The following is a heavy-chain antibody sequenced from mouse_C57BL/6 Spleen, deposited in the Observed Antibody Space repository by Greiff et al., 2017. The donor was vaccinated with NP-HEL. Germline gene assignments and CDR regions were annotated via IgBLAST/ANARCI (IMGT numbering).Heavy chain of an antibody. CDR2: ISSGSSTI. CDR1: GFTFSDYG. J-gene: IGHJ4*01. D-gene: IGHD4-1*01. V-gene: IGHV5-17*01. Sequence: EVQVVESGGGLVKPGGSLKLSCAASGFTFSDYGMHWVRQAPEKGLEWVAYISSGSSTIYYADTVKGRFTISRDNAKNTLFLQMTSLRSEDTAMYYCAKTGTGAMDYWGQGTSVTVSS. CDR3: AKTGTGAMDY.